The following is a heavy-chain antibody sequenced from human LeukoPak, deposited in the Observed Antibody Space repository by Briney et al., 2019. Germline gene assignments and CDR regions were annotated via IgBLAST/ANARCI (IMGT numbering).Heavy chain of an antibody. D-gene: IGHD3-10*01. Sequence: SQTLSLTCAISGNSVSSNTAAWNWIRQSPSRGLEWLGRTYYRSKWYSDYAESVKSRLTINADTSKNQFSLHLNSVTPEDTAVYYCAREGGVPLVREVAGERNWLDPWGQGTLVTVSS. J-gene: IGHJ5*02. CDR3: AREGGVPLVREVAGERNWLDP. CDR2: TYYRSKWYS. CDR1: GNSVSSNTAA. V-gene: IGHV6-1*01.